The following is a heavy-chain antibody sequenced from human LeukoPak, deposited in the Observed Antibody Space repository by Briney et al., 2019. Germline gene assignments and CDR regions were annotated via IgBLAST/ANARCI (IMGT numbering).Heavy chain of an antibody. Sequence: GGSLRLSCAASGFTFSSYSMSWVRQAPGKGLEWVANIQQNGSERKYVDSVKGRFTISRDNAKNSLYLQMNSLRVEDTAVYYCARSRWPEDYWGQGTLVTVSS. CDR1: GFTFSSYS. CDR2: IQQNGSER. J-gene: IGHJ4*02. D-gene: IGHD4-23*01. V-gene: IGHV3-7*01. CDR3: ARSRWPEDY.